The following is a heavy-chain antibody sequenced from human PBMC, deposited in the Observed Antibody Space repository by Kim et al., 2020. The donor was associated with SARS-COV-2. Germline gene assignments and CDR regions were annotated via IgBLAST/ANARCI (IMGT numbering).Heavy chain of an antibody. Sequence: KYQGRVTMTRATSTSTVYMELSSLRSEDTAVYYCARGRGIYSGYDWGFDYWGQGTLVTVSS. J-gene: IGHJ4*02. V-gene: IGHV1-46*01. CDR3: ARGRGIYSGYDWGFDY. D-gene: IGHD5-12*01.